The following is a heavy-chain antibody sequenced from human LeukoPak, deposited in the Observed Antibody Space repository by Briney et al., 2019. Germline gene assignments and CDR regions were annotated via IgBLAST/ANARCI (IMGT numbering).Heavy chain of an antibody. J-gene: IGHJ6*03. CDR3: ARLQYCSSTSCPPGYYYYYYMDV. CDR2: IKQDGSEK. CDR1: EFTFSSYW. D-gene: IGHD2-2*01. V-gene: IGHV3-7*01. Sequence: PGGSLRLSCAASEFTFSSYWMSWVRQAPGKGLEWVANIKQDGSEKYYVDSVKGRFTISRDNAKNSLYLQMNSLRAEDTAVYYCARLQYCSSTSCPPGYYYYYYMDVWGKGATVTVSS.